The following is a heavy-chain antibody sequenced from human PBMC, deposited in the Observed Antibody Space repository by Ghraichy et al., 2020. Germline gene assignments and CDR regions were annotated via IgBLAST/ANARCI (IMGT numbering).Heavy chain of an antibody. CDR1: GFIFTNYY. CDR2: LDASGRTV. CDR3: ARGLRDDGDKAVYFDY. D-gene: IGHD4-17*01. V-gene: IGHV3-11*01. J-gene: IGHJ4*02. Sequence: GGSLRLSCAASGFIFTNYYMSWVRQAPGRGLEWVSYLDASGRTVYYADSVKGRFTTSRDNAHKSLYLQMDSLRADDTALYYCARGLRDDGDKAVYFDYWDQGTLVTVSS.